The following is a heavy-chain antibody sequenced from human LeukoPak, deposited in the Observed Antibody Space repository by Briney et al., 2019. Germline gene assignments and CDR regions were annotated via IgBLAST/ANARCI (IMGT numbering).Heavy chain of an antibody. D-gene: IGHD3-22*01. J-gene: IGHJ4*02. CDR1: GFTFSSYG. CDR2: IWYDGSNK. V-gene: IGHV3-33*01. Sequence: GRPLRLSCAASGFTFSSYGMHWVRQAPGKGLEWVAVIWYDGSNKYYADSVKGRFTISRDNSKNTLYLQMNSLRAEDTAVYYCAREGYYDSSGTLDYWGQGTLVTVSS. CDR3: AREGYYDSSGTLDY.